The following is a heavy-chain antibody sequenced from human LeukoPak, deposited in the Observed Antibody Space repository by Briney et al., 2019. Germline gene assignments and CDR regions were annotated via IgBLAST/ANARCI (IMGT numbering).Heavy chain of an antibody. J-gene: IGHJ4*02. CDR1: GGSISSSSYY. Sequence: PSETLSLTCTVSGGSISSSSYYWGWIRQPPGKGLEWIGSIYYSGSTYYNPSLKSRVTISVDTSKNQFSLKLSSVTAADTAVYYCARVLYGSGSERDYWGQGTLVTVSS. D-gene: IGHD3-10*01. CDR3: ARVLYGSGSERDY. V-gene: IGHV4-39*07. CDR2: IYYSGST.